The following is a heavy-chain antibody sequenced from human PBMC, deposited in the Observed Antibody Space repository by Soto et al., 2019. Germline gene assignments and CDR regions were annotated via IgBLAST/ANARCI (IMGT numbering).Heavy chain of an antibody. V-gene: IGHV4-39*01. CDR2: MYYSGST. CDR3: ARHRLVVVPATNYFDY. D-gene: IGHD2-15*01. CDR1: GGSITSGSNY. Sequence: SETLSLTCTVSGGSITSGSNYWGWIRQPPGKGLEWIGSMYYSGSTYNNPSLRSRVTLSVDTSKNQFSLNLRSVTAADTAVYYCARHRLVVVPATNYFDYWGQGTRVTVSS. J-gene: IGHJ4*02.